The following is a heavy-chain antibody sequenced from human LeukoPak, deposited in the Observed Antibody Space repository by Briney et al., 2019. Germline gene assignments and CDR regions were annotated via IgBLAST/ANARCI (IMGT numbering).Heavy chain of an antibody. CDR2: MSGSGGST. J-gene: IGHJ5*02. CDR3: AKDPEVVFDPHVWFDP. Sequence: GGSLRLSCAASGVTFSSYAMSWVRQAPGKGLEWVSAMSGSGGSTYYADSVKGRFTISRDNSKNTLYLQMNSLRAEDTAVYYCAKDPEVVFDPHVWFDPWVQGTLVTVSS. CDR1: GVTFSSYA. V-gene: IGHV3-23*01. D-gene: IGHD2-15*01.